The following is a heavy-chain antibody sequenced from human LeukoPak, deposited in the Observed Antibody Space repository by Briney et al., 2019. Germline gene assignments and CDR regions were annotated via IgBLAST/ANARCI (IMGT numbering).Heavy chain of an antibody. CDR2: ISGSGRST. CDR1: GFTFSSYA. J-gene: IGHJ3*02. D-gene: IGHD3-10*01. Sequence: GGSLRLSCAASGFTFSSYAMSWVRQAPGKGLEWVSVISGSGRSTYYADSVKGRFTISRDNSKNTLFLQMKSLRAEDTAVYNCAKALLGAPADAFDIWGQGTMVTVSS. V-gene: IGHV3-23*01. CDR3: AKALLGAPADAFDI.